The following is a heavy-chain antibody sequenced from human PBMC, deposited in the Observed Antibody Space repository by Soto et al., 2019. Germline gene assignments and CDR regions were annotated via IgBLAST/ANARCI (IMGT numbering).Heavy chain of an antibody. CDR2: ISYDGSNK. D-gene: IGHD2-15*01. CDR3: ARAGCDGGSCYTLVGLRDGMDV. V-gene: IGHV3-30-3*01. CDR1: GFTFSSYA. J-gene: IGHJ6*02. Sequence: QVQLVESGGGVVQPGRSLRLSCAASGFTFSSYAMHWVRQAPGKGLEWVAVISYDGSNKYYADSVKGRFTISRDNSKNTLYLQVNSLRAEDTTVYYCARAGCDGGSCYTLVGLRDGMDVWAQRTTVTVSS.